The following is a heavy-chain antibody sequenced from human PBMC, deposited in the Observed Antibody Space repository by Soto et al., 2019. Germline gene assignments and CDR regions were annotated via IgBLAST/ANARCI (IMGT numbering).Heavy chain of an antibody. CDR3: AKDSDVLTGYYNLYS. CDR2: ISYDGSNK. D-gene: IGHD3-9*01. Sequence: QVQLVESGGGVVQPGRSLRLSCTASGFTFSGYGMHWVSQAPGKRLEWVAAISYDGSNKHYADSVKGRFTISRDNSKNTLYLQMNSLRAEDTAVSYCAKDSDVLTGYYNLYSWGQGTLVTVSS. V-gene: IGHV3-30*18. J-gene: IGHJ4*02. CDR1: GFTFSGYG.